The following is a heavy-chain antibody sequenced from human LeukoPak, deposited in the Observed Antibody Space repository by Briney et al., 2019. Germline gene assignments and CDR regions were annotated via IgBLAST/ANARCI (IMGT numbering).Heavy chain of an antibody. CDR1: GFTFSSYG. D-gene: IGHD3-3*01. J-gene: IGHJ4*02. V-gene: IGHV3-30*18. CDR2: ISYDGSNK. CDR3: AKDHDFGVVGY. Sequence: QPGGSLRLSCAASGFTFSSYGMHWVRQAPGKGLDWVAVISYDGSNKYYADSVKGRFTISRDNSKNTLYLQMNSLRAEDTAVYYCAKDHDFGVVGYWGQGTLVTVSS.